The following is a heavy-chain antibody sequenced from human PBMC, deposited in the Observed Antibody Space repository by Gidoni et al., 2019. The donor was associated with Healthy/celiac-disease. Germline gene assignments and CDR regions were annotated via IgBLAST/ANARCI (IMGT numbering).Heavy chain of an antibody. V-gene: IGHV4-38-2*02. CDR1: GYSISSGYY. CDR2: IYHSGST. Sequence: QVQLQESGPGLVKPSETLSLTCTVSGYSISSGYYWGWIRQPPGKGLEWIGSIYHSGSTYYNPSLKSRVTISVDTSKNQFSLKLSSVTAADTAVYYCARDSGTTVPEWFDPWGQGTLVTVSS. CDR3: ARDSGTTVPEWFDP. D-gene: IGHD1-7*01. J-gene: IGHJ5*02.